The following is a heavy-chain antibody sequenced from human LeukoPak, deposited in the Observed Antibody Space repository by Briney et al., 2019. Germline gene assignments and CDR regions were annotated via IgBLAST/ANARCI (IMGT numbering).Heavy chain of an antibody. Sequence: ASVKVSCKASGYTFTGYYMHWVRQAPGQGLEWMGWINPNSGGTNYAQQFQGRVTMTSDTSISTAYMELSRLRSDDTALYYCARPELPHDDWLLYFWGQGTLVTVSS. CDR3: ARPELPHDDWLLYF. CDR2: INPNSGGT. V-gene: IGHV1-2*02. J-gene: IGHJ4*02. CDR1: GYTFTGYY. D-gene: IGHD3-9*01.